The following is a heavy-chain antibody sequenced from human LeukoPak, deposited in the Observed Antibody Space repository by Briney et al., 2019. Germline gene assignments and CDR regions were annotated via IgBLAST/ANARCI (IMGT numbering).Heavy chain of an antibody. D-gene: IGHD6-6*01. J-gene: IGHJ4*02. CDR2: IKQDGSEK. V-gene: IGHV3-7*01. CDR1: GFTFSSYW. CDR3: ASQPYSSSSVDY. Sequence: PGGSLRLSCAASGFTFSSYWKSWVRQAPGKGLEWVANIKQDGSEKYYVDSVKGRFTISRDNAKNSLYLQMNSLRAEDTAVYYCASQPYSSSSVDYWGQGTLVTVSS.